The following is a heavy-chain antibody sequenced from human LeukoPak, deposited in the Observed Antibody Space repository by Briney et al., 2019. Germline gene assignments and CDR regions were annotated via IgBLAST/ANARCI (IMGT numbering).Heavy chain of an antibody. D-gene: IGHD2-15*01. CDR2: IYPGDSDT. CDR1: GFSFTSYC. Sequence: GEALQISCKGSGFSFTSYCIGWVRPMPGKGLGWIGFIYPGDSDTRYSPSFQGQVTISADKSISTAYLQWSSLKASDTAMYYCASPLGYCRGGSCYPNYYGMDVWGQGTTVTVSS. CDR3: ASPLGYCRGGSCYPNYYGMDV. V-gene: IGHV5-51*01. J-gene: IGHJ6*02.